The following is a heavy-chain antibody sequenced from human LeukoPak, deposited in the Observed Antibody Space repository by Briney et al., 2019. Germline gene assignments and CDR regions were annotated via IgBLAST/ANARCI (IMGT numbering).Heavy chain of an antibody. CDR2: IHPSTGNP. Sequence: ASVKVSCKASGYSFTNYAMNWVRQAPGQGLEWMGWIHPSTGNPTYAQGFTGRFVFSLDTSVSTTYLQISSLKAEDTAVYFCARAFQSLGGLSLLDYWGQGTPVTVSS. J-gene: IGHJ4*02. CDR3: ARAFQSLGGLSLLDY. D-gene: IGHD3-16*02. V-gene: IGHV7-4-1*02. CDR1: GYSFTNYA.